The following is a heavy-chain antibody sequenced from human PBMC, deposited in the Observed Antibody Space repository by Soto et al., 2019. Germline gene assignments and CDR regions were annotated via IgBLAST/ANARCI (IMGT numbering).Heavy chain of an antibody. CDR1: GFTFSTYG. V-gene: IGHV3-33*01. D-gene: IGHD6-13*01. Sequence: QVQLEESGGGVVQPGRSLRLSCAASGFTFSTYGMHWVRQAPGKGLEWVALIWGDGSNEDYAESVKGRFTISRDNSKNTLYLQINSLRAEDTAVYYCAVLHSSSRSYVDSWGQGTLVTVSS. CDR3: AVLHSSSRSYVDS. CDR2: IWGDGSNE. J-gene: IGHJ4*02.